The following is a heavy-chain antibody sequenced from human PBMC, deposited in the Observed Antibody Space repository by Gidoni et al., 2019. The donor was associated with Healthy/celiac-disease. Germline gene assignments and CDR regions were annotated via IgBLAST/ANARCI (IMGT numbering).Heavy chain of an antibody. CDR2: IWYDGSNK. V-gene: IGHV3-33*01. CDR3: ARGAHMHYYYYGMDV. J-gene: IGHJ6*02. CDR1: GFTFSSYG. Sequence: QVQLVESGGGVVQPGRSLRLSCAASGFTFSSYGMHWVRQAPGKGLEWVAVIWYDGSNKYYADSVKGRFTISRDNSKNTLYLQMNSLRAEDTAVYYCARGAHMHYYYYGMDVWGQGTTVTVSS. D-gene: IGHD3-16*01.